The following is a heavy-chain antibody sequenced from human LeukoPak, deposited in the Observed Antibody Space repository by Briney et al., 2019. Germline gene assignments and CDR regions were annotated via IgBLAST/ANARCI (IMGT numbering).Heavy chain of an antibody. D-gene: IGHD3-9*01. Sequence: GASLKVSCKPSGYTFTSYDINWVRQATGQGLEWMGWMNPNSGNTGYAQKFQGRVTMTRNTSISTAYMELSSLRSEDTAVYYCARVGDILTGYHFYYYGMDVWGQGTTVTVSS. CDR2: MNPNSGNT. J-gene: IGHJ6*02. CDR1: GYTFTSYD. V-gene: IGHV1-8*01. CDR3: ARVGDILTGYHFYYYGMDV.